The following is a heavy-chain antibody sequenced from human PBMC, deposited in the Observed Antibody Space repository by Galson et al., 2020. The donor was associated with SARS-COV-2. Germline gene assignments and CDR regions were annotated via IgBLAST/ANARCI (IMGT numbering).Heavy chain of an antibody. CDR3: ARRGSSSCYGGYFQH. CDR2: IYWDDDK. V-gene: IGHV2-5*02. D-gene: IGHD6-13*01. Sequence: SGPTLVKPTQTLTLTCTFSGFSLSTSGVGVGWIRQPPGKALEWLALIYWDDDKRYSPSLKSRLTITKDTSKNQVVLTMTNMDPVDTATYYCARRGSSSCYGGYFQHWGQGTLVTVSS. CDR1: GFSLSTSGVG. J-gene: IGHJ1*01.